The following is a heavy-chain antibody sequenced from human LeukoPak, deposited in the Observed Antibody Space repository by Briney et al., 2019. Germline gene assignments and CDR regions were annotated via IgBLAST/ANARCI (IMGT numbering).Heavy chain of an antibody. V-gene: IGHV3-33*08. D-gene: IGHD3-22*01. J-gene: IGHJ4*02. CDR2: IWYGGSNK. CDR3: AKGQAPYDSSGYPEY. Sequence: GGSLRLSCAASGFTFSSYGMHWVRQAPGKGLEWVAVIWYGGSNKYYADSVKGRFTISRDNSKNTLYLQMNSLRAEDTAVYYCAKGQAPYDSSGYPEYWGQGTLVTVSS. CDR1: GFTFSSYG.